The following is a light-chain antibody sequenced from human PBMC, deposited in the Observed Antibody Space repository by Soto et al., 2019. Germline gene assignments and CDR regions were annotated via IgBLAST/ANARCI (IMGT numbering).Light chain of an antibody. V-gene: IGLV1-44*01. CDR1: SSNIGSNT. J-gene: IGLJ3*02. Sequence: QSVLTQPPSASGTPGQRVTISCSGSSSNIGSNTVNWYQQLPGTAPTLLIYSNNQRPSGVPDRFSGSKSGTSASLAISGRQSEDEADYYCAAWDDSLNGWVFGGGTKVTVL. CDR3: AAWDDSLNGWV. CDR2: SNN.